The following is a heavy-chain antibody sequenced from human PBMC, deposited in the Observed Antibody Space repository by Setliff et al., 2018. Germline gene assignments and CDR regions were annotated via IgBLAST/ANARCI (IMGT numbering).Heavy chain of an antibody. V-gene: IGHV4-61*02. CDR2: IYTSGTT. D-gene: IGHD3-3*01. CDR3: ARGGYYNFWSGYYSTQYYYYGMDV. CDR1: GGSISSGSYY. J-gene: IGHJ6*02. Sequence: SETLSLTCTVSGGSISSGSYYWSWIRQPAGKGLEWIGRIYTSGTTNYNPSLKSRVTISVDTSKNQFSLKLSSVTAADTAVYYCARGGYYNFWSGYYSTQYYYYGMDVWGQGTTVTVSS.